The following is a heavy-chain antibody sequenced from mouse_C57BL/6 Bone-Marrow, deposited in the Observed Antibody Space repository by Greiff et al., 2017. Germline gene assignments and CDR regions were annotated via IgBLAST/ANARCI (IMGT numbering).Heavy chain of an antibody. CDR1: GYSITSGYY. D-gene: IGHD3-3*01. V-gene: IGHV3-6*01. Sequence: EVQLQQSGPGLVKPSQSLSLTCSVTGYSITSGYYWNWIRQFPGNKLEWMGYISYDGSNNYNLSLKNRISITRDTSKNQFFLKLNSVTTEDTATYCSARGDLDAWFAYWGQGTLVTVSA. CDR2: ISYDGSN. CDR3: ARGDLDAWFAY. J-gene: IGHJ3*01.